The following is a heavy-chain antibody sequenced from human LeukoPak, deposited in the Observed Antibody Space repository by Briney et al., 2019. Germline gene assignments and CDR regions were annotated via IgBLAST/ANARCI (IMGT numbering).Heavy chain of an antibody. V-gene: IGHV1-18*01. CDR1: GYTFTSYG. D-gene: IGHD2-2*02. CDR3: ARDGGGLCSSTSFYTNWFDP. Sequence: GASLKVSCKASGYTFTSYGISWVRQAPGQGLEWRGWISAYNGNTNYAQKLQGRVTMTTDTSTSTAYMELRSLRSDDTAVYYCARDGGGLCSSTSFYTNWFDPGGQGTLVTVSS. J-gene: IGHJ5*02. CDR2: ISAYNGNT.